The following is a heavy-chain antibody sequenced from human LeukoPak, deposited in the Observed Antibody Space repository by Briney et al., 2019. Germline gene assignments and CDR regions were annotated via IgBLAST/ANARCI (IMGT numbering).Heavy chain of an antibody. CDR2: ISGSGGST. V-gene: IGHV3-23*01. CDR1: GFTFSSYA. Sequence: GGSLRLSCAASGFTFSSYAMSWVRQAPGRGLEWVSAISGSGGSTYYADSVKGRFTISRDNSKNTLYLQMNSLRAEDTAVYYCAKGGLSVVPAAMFTWGQGTLVTVSS. D-gene: IGHD2-2*01. J-gene: IGHJ5*02. CDR3: AKGGLSVVPAAMFT.